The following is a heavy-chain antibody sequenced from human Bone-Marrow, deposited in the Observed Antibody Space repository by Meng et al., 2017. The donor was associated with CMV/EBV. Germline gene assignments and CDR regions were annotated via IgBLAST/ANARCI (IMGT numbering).Heavy chain of an antibody. CDR1: TFSSYT. V-gene: IGHV1-69*04. D-gene: IGHD3-3*01. J-gene: IGHJ5*02. CDR3: AREGTIFGVVIRRGDWFDP. Sequence: TFSSYTISWVRQAPGQGLEWMGRIIPILGIANYAQKFQGRVTITADKSTSTAYTELSSLRSEDTAVYYCAREGTIFGVVIRRGDWFDPWGQGTLVTVSS. CDR2: IIPILGIA.